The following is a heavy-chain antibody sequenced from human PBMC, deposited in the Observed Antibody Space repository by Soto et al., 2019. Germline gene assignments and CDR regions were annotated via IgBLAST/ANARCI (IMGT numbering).Heavy chain of an antibody. J-gene: IGHJ4*02. CDR1: GGSIGTYY. CDR3: ARDDSSAGINY. Sequence: SETLSLTCTVSGGSIGTYYWSWIRQPPGKGLEWIGYIYYSGSTNYNPSLKSRVTISVDTSKNQFSLKLSSVTAADTAVYYCARDDSSAGINYWGQGTLVTVSS. D-gene: IGHD3-22*01. V-gene: IGHV4-59*01. CDR2: IYYSGST.